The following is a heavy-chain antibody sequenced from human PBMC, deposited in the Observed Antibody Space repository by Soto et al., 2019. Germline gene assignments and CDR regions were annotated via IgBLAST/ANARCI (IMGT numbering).Heavy chain of an antibody. CDR2: IGRRSDI. CDR3: AREESAWPLDYGLDV. D-gene: IGHD3-3*01. J-gene: IGHJ6*02. Sequence: RLSCGASGFRSSTYSMHWVRQAPGKGLERVSSIGRRSDIYYADSVKGRFTISRDNAKNSVSLQMNSLSGEDAAVSYCAREESAWPLDYGLDVWGQGTTVTVSS. V-gene: IGHV3-21*01. CDR1: GFRSSTYS.